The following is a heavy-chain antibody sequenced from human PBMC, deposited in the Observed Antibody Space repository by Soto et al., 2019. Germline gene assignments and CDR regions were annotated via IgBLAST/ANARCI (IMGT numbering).Heavy chain of an antibody. V-gene: IGHV4-59*01. CDR1: GGSIGGYY. D-gene: IGHD3-22*01. CDR3: ARTQYYYDSSGYYYPGFFDY. CDR2: IYYSGST. Sequence: SETLSLTCTVSGGSIGGYYWSWTRQSPGKGLEWIGYIYYSGSTNYNPSLKSRVTISVDTSKNQFSLKLSSVTAADTAVYYCARTQYYYDSSGYYYPGFFDYWGQGTLVTVS. J-gene: IGHJ4*02.